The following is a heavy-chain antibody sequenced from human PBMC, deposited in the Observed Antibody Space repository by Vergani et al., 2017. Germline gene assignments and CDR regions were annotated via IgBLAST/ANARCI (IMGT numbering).Heavy chain of an antibody. Sequence: QVQLQPWGAGLLKPSETLSLTCAVYGGSFSGYYWSWIRQPPGKGLEWIGEINHSGSTNYNPSLKSRVTISVDTSKNQFSLKLSSVTAADTAVYYCARGKGRSGSNWFDPGGQGTLVTVSS. J-gene: IGHJ5*02. CDR3: ARGKGRSGSNWFDP. CDR2: INHSGST. D-gene: IGHD3-22*01. V-gene: IGHV4-34*01. CDR1: GGSFSGYY.